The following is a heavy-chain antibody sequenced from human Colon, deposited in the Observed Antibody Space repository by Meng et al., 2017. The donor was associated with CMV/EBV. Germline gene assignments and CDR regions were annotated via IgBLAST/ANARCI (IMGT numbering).Heavy chain of an antibody. CDR1: GYTFTAYY. CDR3: SRGRGASSWFDP. D-gene: IGHD1-26*01. CDR2: LNSDNGGT. Sequence: CEASGYTFTAYYRHWVRQAPGQGLEWVGRLNSDNGGTIYARKFQGRVTMTRDTSIRTAYMELSRLSSDDTAVYYCSRGRGASSWFDPWGHGTLVTVSS. V-gene: IGHV1-2*06. J-gene: IGHJ5*02.